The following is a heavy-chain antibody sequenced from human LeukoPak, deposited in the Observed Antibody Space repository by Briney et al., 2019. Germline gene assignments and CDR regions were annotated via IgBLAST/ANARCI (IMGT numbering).Heavy chain of an antibody. J-gene: IGHJ4*02. Sequence: PGGSLRLSCAASGFTFSIYSMNWVRQAPGKGLEWVSSISSSSSYIYYADSVKGRFTISRDNAENSLYLQMNSLRAEDTAVYYCAKDTYGSGSYTLDYWGQGTLVTVSS. V-gene: IGHV3-21*01. CDR1: GFTFSIYS. D-gene: IGHD3-10*01. CDR2: ISSSSSYI. CDR3: AKDTYGSGSYTLDY.